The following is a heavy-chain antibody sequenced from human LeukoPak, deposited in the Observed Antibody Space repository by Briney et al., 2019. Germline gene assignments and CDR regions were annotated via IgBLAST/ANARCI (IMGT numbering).Heavy chain of an antibody. Sequence: ASVKVSCKASGYTFTSYDINWVRQATGQGLEWMGWMNPNSGNTGYAQKFQGRVTITRNTSISTAYMELSSLRSEDTAVYYCARVTTYSSSWYKGYYYMDVWGKGTTVTVSS. V-gene: IGHV1-8*03. CDR1: GYTFTSYD. CDR3: ARVTTYSSSWYKGYYYMDV. D-gene: IGHD6-13*01. CDR2: MNPNSGNT. J-gene: IGHJ6*03.